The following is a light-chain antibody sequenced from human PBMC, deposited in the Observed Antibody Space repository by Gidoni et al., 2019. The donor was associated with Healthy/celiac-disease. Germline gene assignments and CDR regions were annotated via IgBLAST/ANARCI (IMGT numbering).Light chain of an antibody. J-gene: IGLJ2*01. CDR1: SSDVGGYNY. CDR3: SSYTSSSTYVV. V-gene: IGLV2-14*03. CDR2: DVS. Sequence: QSDMTQPASVSGSPGQAITISCTGTSSDVGGYNYVSWYQQHPGKAPKLMIYDVSNRPSGVSNRFSGSKSVITASLTISGLQVEDEADYYCSSYTSSSTYVVFGGGTKLTVL.